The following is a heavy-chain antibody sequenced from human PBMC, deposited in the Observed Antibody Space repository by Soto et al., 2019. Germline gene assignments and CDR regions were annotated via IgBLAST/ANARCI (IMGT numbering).Heavy chain of an antibody. J-gene: IGHJ4*02. D-gene: IGHD5-12*01. Sequence: PGGSLRLSCAASGFTFSSYWMHWVRQAPGKGLVWVSRINSDGSTTNYADSVKGRFTISRDNAKNTLYLQMNSLRAEDTALYYCAKDYSGYGFEYIDYWGQGTLVTVSS. CDR1: GFTFSSYW. CDR2: INSDGSTT. V-gene: IGHV3-74*01. CDR3: AKDYSGYGFEYIDY.